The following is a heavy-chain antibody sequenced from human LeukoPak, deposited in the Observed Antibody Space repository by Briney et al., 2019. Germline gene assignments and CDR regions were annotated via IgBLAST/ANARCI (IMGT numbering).Heavy chain of an antibody. Sequence: GGSLRLSCAASGFTFSSYSVNWVRQAPGKRLEWLSYISSSSSTIYYADSVKGRFTISRDNAKNSLYLQMNSLRAEDTAVYYCARLYDSSGYYFDYRGQGTLVTVSS. CDR2: ISSSSSTI. J-gene: IGHJ4*02. V-gene: IGHV3-48*01. CDR3: ARLYDSSGYYFDY. CDR1: GFTFSSYS. D-gene: IGHD3-22*01.